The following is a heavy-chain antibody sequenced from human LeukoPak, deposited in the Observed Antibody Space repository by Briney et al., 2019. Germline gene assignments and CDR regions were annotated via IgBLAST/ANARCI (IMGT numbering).Heavy chain of an antibody. V-gene: IGHV4-59*08. D-gene: IGHD6-19*01. CDR3: ARHGGGWTFDY. CDR1: GVSFSSYY. CDR2: ISDSGST. J-gene: IGHJ4*02. Sequence: SETLSLTCTVSGVSFSSYYWSWIRQPPGKGLEWIGYISDSGSTNYNSSLKSRVTISVDTSKTHFSLKLRSVTAADTAVYYCARHGGGWTFDYWGQGTLVTASS.